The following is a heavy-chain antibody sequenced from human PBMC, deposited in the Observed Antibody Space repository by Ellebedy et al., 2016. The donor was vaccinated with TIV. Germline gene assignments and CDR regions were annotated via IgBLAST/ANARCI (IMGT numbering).Heavy chain of an antibody. CDR1: GFTFIIYS. CDR2: ISYDGSNK. Sequence: GESLKISXAASGFTFIIYSLNWVRQAPGKGLEWVAVISYDGSNKYYADSVKGRFTISRDNSKNTLYLQMNSLRAEDTAVYYCARDRVHYAHFDYWGQGTLVTVSS. D-gene: IGHD4-17*01. V-gene: IGHV3-30*03. J-gene: IGHJ4*02. CDR3: ARDRVHYAHFDY.